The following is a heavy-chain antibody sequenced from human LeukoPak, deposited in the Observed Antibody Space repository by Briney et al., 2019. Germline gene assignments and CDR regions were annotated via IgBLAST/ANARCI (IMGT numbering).Heavy chain of an antibody. V-gene: IGHV4-61*02. J-gene: IGHJ3*02. Sequence: SETLSLTCTVSGGSISSDSYYWSWIRQPAGKGLEWIGRIYTSGSTNYNPSLKSRVTISVDTSKNQFSLKLSSVTAADTVVYYCARVLVGADDAFDIWGQGTMVTVSS. CDR3: ARVLVGADDAFDI. CDR1: GGSISSDSYY. CDR2: IYTSGST. D-gene: IGHD1-26*01.